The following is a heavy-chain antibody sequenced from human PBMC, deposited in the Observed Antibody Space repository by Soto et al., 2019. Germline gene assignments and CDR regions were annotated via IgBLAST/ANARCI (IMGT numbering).Heavy chain of an antibody. D-gene: IGHD1-1*01. CDR2: MYAAGST. J-gene: IGHJ4*02. CDR3: ARGSNSNNWKLFDY. V-gene: IGHV3-66*01. CDR1: GFTISSNY. Sequence: EVQLVESGGGLVQPGGSLRLSCAVTGFTISSNYMNWVRQAPGKGLEWVSVMYAAGSTYYEDSVKGRFYISRDNSKNTVYLQMNSLRGEDTAVYYCARGSNSNNWKLFDYWGQGTLVTVSS.